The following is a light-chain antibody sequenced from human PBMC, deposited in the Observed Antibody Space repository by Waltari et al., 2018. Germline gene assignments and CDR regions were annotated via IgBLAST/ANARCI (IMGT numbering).Light chain of an antibody. Sequence: DIQMTQSPSSLSASVGDRVTITCRASQGIGSDLGWYQQKSGKAPKRLIYGASTLDGGVPSRFSGSASGTDFTLTISSLQPKDFATYYCLQHKSFPRTFGQGTKVE. V-gene: IGKV1-17*01. CDR1: QGIGSD. CDR2: GAS. J-gene: IGKJ1*01. CDR3: LQHKSFPRT.